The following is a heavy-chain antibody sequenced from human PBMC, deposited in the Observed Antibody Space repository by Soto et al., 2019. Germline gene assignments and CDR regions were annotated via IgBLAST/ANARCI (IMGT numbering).Heavy chain of an antibody. CDR2: ISSSGSTI. V-gene: IGHV3-48*03. Sequence: EVQLVESGGGLVQPGGSLRLSCAASGFTFSSYEMNWVRQAPGKGLEWVSYISSSGSTIYYADSVKGRFTISRDNAKNSLYLQMNSLRAEDTAVYCCARSIAVAGTSLYYYGMDVWGQGTTVTVSS. J-gene: IGHJ6*02. CDR1: GFTFSSYE. CDR3: ARSIAVAGTSLYYYGMDV. D-gene: IGHD6-19*01.